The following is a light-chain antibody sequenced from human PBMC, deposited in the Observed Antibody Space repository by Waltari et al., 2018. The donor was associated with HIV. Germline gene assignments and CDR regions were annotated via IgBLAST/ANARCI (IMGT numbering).Light chain of an antibody. CDR1: NIKSKN. Sequence: SYVLTQPPSVSVAPGQTATITCGGNNIKSKNVHWYRQRSGQAPTLVVYDDSARPSGIPVRFSGSHSENTATLTISRVEAGDEADYYCQVWDSTTDEGVFGGGTKLAVL. V-gene: IGLV3-21*02. CDR2: DDS. J-gene: IGLJ2*01. CDR3: QVWDSTTDEGV.